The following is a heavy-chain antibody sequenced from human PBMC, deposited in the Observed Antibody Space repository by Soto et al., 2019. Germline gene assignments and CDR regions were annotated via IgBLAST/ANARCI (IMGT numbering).Heavy chain of an antibody. D-gene: IGHD3-3*01. CDR3: ARGPWEDFWSGYWENDAFDI. Sequence: QVQLQQWGAGLLKPSETLSLTCAVYGGSFSGYYWSWIRQPPGKGLEWIGEINHSGSTNYNPSLKSRVTISVDTSKNQFSLKLSSVTAADTAVYYCARGPWEDFWSGYWENDAFDIWGQGTMVTVSS. V-gene: IGHV4-34*01. CDR2: INHSGST. CDR1: GGSFSGYY. J-gene: IGHJ3*02.